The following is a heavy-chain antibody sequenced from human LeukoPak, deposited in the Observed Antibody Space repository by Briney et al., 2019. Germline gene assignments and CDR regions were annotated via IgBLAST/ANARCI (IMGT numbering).Heavy chain of an antibody. CDR2: INPSGGST. D-gene: IGHD3-22*01. Sequence: GASVKVSCKASGYTFTSYYVHWVRQAPGQGLEWMGIINPSGGSTSYAQKFQGRVTMSRDTSTSTVYMELGSLRSEDTAVYYCAREPRYYYDSSGYYPCDYWGQGTLVTVSS. V-gene: IGHV1-46*01. CDR1: GYTFTSYY. J-gene: IGHJ4*02. CDR3: AREPRYYYDSSGYYPCDY.